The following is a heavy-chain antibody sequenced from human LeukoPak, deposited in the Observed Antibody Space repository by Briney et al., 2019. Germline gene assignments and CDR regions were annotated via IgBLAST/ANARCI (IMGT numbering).Heavy chain of an antibody. D-gene: IGHD1-26*01. CDR2: IYYSGST. CDR3: ARGHSGSYTDLDY. J-gene: IGHJ4*02. CDR1: GGSISSYY. Sequence: SETLSLTCTVSGGSISSYYWSWIRQPPGKGLEWNGYIYYSGSTNYNPSLKSRVTISVDTSKNQFSLKLSSVTAADTAVYYCARGHSGSYTDLDYWGQGTLVTVSS. V-gene: IGHV4-59*01.